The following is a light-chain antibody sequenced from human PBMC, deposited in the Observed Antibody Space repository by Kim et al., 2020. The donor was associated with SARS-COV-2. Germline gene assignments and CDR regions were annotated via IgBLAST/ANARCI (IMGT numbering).Light chain of an antibody. CDR3: QQYNRWPT. Sequence: VSPGERANLSCRASESVATNLAWYQAKPGQPPRLLIYFAVTRATGVPARFSGSGSGTDFTLTISSLQSEDFAVYYCQQYNRWPTFGGGTKVDIK. CDR1: ESVATN. J-gene: IGKJ4*01. V-gene: IGKV3-15*01. CDR2: FAV.